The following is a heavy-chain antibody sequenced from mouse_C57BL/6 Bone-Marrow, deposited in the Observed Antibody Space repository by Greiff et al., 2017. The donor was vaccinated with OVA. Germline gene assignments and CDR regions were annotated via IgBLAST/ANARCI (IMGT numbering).Heavy chain of an antibody. CDR3: AREPYYNGSSYWYLDV. CDR1: GFTFSDYY. Sequence: EVMLVESEGGLVQPGSSMKLSCTASGFTFSDYYMAWVRQVPEKGLEWVANINYDGSSTYYLDSLKSRFIISRDNAKNILYLQMSSLKSEDTATYYCAREPYYNGSSYWYLDVGGTGTTVTVSS. J-gene: IGHJ1*03. D-gene: IGHD1-1*01. CDR2: INYDGSST. V-gene: IGHV5-16*01.